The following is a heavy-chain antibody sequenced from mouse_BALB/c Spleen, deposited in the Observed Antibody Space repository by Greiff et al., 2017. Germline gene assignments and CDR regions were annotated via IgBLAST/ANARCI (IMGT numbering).Heavy chain of an antibody. J-gene: IGHJ1*01. CDR2: ISSGSSTI. CDR3: ARGVTGPLYWYFDV. V-gene: IGHV5-17*02. Sequence: EVKVVESGGGLVQPGGSRKLSCAASGFTFSSFGMHWVRQAPEKGLEWVAYISSGSSTIYYADTVKGRFTISRDNPKNTLFLQMTSLRSEDTAMYYCARGVTGPLYWYFDVWGAGTTVTVSS. CDR1: GFTFSSFG. D-gene: IGHD4-1*01.